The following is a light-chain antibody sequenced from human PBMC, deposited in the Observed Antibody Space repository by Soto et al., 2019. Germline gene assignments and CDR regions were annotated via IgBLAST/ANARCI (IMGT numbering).Light chain of an antibody. J-gene: IGKJ1*01. Sequence: DIVMTQSPDSLAVSLGERATINCKSSQSVLYSSNNKNHLAWYQQKPGQPPKLLIYWASTRDSGVPDRFSGSGSGTDFTLTISSLQAEDVAVYYCQQYESTPPTFGQGAKVEIK. CDR2: WAS. CDR1: QSVLYSSNNKNH. V-gene: IGKV4-1*01. CDR3: QQYESTPPT.